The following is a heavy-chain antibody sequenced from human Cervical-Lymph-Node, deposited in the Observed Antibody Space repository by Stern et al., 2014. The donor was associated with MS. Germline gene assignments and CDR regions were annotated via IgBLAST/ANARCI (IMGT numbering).Heavy chain of an antibody. CDR3: ARSWLQFSDFFYGMDV. Sequence: VQLVESGAEVKKPGSSVKVSCKASGDTFNSYTINWVRQAPGQGLEWMGRISPMVGITDYAQKFQGRVTIAADKSTSIAYMELSSLRSEDTAVYYCARSWLQFSDFFYGMDVWGQGTTVTVSS. J-gene: IGHJ6*02. D-gene: IGHD5-24*01. V-gene: IGHV1-69*09. CDR1: GDTFNSYT. CDR2: ISPMVGIT.